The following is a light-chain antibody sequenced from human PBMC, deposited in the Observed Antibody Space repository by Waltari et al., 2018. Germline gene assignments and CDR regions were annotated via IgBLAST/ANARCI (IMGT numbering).Light chain of an antibody. Sequence: SCRASQRVSRTLAWYQQKPGQAPKLLIYGSSIRATGIPDRFTGSGSGTDFSLTISSLDPEDFAIYFCQHYVRLPATFGQGTKVEIK. CDR3: QHYVRLPAT. V-gene: IGKV3-20*01. CDR1: QRVSRT. CDR2: GSS. J-gene: IGKJ1*01.